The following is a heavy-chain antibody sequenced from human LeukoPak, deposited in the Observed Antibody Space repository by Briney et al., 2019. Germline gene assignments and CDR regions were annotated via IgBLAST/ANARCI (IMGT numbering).Heavy chain of an antibody. Sequence: SETLSLTCTVSGGSISSGGYYWSWIRQPPGKGLEWIGSIYYTGSTYNNPSLKARVTISADASKNQFSLKLNSVTAADTAVYYCARGRDNYNLDYWGQGTLVTVSS. CDR1: GGSISSGGYY. CDR2: IYYTGST. V-gene: IGHV4-39*01. D-gene: IGHD5-24*01. J-gene: IGHJ4*02. CDR3: ARGRDNYNLDY.